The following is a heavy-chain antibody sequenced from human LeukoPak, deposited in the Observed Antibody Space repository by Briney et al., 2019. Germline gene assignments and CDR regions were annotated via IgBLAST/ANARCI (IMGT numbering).Heavy chain of an antibody. J-gene: IGHJ4*02. CDR1: GFTFSRYW. Sequence: GSLRLSCAASGFTFSRYWMNWVRQAPGKGLEWVANIREDGSEKYYVDSVKGRFTISRDNTKNLLYLEMSSLRAEDTAVYYCGVVYWGQGTLVTVSS. V-gene: IGHV3-7*01. CDR3: GVVY. CDR2: IREDGSEK.